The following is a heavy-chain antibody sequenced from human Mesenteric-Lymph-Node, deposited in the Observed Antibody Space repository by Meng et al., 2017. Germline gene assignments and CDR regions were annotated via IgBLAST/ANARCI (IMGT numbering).Heavy chain of an antibody. Sequence: GESLKISCAASGFTFSSYSMNWVRQAPGKGLEWVSSISSSSSYIYYADSVKGRFTISRDNAKNSLYLQMNSLRAEDTAVYYCARDISYDSSGYRSYYFDYWGQGTLVTVSS. J-gene: IGHJ4*02. V-gene: IGHV3-21*01. CDR1: GFTFSSYS. D-gene: IGHD3-22*01. CDR3: ARDISYDSSGYRSYYFDY. CDR2: ISSSSSYI.